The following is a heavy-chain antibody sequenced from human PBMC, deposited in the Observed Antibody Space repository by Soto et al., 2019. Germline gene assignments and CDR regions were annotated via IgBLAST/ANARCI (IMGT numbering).Heavy chain of an antibody. CDR2: ISGSGGIT. CDR3: AKAWQQVEPREHDY. CDR1: GFTFRSHA. V-gene: IGHV3-23*01. D-gene: IGHD6-13*01. Sequence: GGSLRLSCAASGFTFRSHAMSWVRQAPEKGLEWVSSISGSGGITYNADSVKGRFTISRDNSKNTLYLQMNSLGAEDTAVYYCAKAWQQVEPREHDYWGQGTLVTVSS. J-gene: IGHJ4*02.